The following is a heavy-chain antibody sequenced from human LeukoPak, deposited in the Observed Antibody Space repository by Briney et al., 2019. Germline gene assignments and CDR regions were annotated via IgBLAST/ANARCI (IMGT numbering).Heavy chain of an antibody. CDR2: TYYSGST. Sequence: SETLSLTCTVSGGSISSYYWSWIRQSPGKGLEWIAYTYYSGSTNYNPALKSRVTISVDTSKNQFSLKLSSVTAADTAIYYCARVVKVGTKTDWFDPWGQGTLVTVSS. V-gene: IGHV4-59*01. J-gene: IGHJ5*02. CDR3: ARVVKVGTKTDWFDP. D-gene: IGHD1-26*01. CDR1: GGSISSYY.